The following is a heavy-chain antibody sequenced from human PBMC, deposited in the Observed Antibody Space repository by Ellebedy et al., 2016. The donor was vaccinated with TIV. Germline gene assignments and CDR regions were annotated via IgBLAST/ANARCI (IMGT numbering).Heavy chain of an antibody. J-gene: IGHJ1*01. CDR3: ARDLYYGSGKIASS. D-gene: IGHD3-10*01. CDR1: GFTFTDYY. V-gene: IGHV3-11*01. CDR2: ISISGTTV. Sequence: GESLKISCAASGFTFTDYYMSWIRQSPGKGLEWVSYISISGTTVYYADSVKGRFTISRDNAKNSLYLQMNSLRAYDTAIYYCARDLYYGSGKIASSWGQGTLVTVSS.